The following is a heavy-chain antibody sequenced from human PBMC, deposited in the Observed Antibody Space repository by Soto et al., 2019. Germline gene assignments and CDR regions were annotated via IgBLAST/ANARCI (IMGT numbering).Heavy chain of an antibody. CDR1: GGSISSSSYY. V-gene: IGHV4-39*01. D-gene: IGHD3-16*02. J-gene: IGHJ4*02. Sequence: QLQLQESGPGLVKPSETLSLTCTVSGGSISSSSYYWGWIRQPPGKGLEWIGSIYYSGSTYYNPSLKSRVTISVDTSKNQFSLKLSSVTAADTAVYYCARHDYIWGSYRYGYYFDYWGQGTLVTVSS. CDR2: IYYSGST. CDR3: ARHDYIWGSYRYGYYFDY.